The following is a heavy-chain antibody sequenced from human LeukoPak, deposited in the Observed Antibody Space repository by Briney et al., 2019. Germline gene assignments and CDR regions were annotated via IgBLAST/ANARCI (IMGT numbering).Heavy chain of an antibody. CDR1: GFTFNSYS. V-gene: IGHV3-48*01. CDR3: ARYYIRGGPFDY. Sequence: PGGSLRLSCAASGFTFNSYSMNWVRQAPGKGLEWVSYISSSSSIIYYADSVKGRFTISRDNAKNSLYLQMNSLRVEDTAVYYCARYYIRGGPFDYWGQGTLVTVSS. J-gene: IGHJ4*02. D-gene: IGHD3-10*02. CDR2: ISSSSSII.